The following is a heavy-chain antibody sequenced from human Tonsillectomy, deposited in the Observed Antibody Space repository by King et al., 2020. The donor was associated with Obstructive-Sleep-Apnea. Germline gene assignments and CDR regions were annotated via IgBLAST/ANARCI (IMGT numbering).Heavy chain of an antibody. Sequence: VQLVESGGGLVKPGGFLRLSCAASGFTFSSYSMNWVRQAPGKGLEWVSYITSSSDYIYYADSVKGRSTISRDNAKNSLYLQMTSLRVEDTALYYCARGVVMAGTGIDYWGQGTLVTVSS. CDR2: ITSSSDYI. CDR1: GFTFSSYS. CDR3: ARGVVMAGTGIDY. V-gene: IGHV3-21*01. J-gene: IGHJ4*02. D-gene: IGHD6-19*01.